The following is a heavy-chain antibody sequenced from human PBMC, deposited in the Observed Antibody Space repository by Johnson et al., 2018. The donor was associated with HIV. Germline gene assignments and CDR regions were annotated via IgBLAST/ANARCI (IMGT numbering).Heavy chain of an antibody. CDR1: RFTFSSYW. D-gene: IGHD2-21*02. CDR3: EAVVVTAIHDAFDI. CDR2: IKQDGSEN. Sequence: EVQLVESGGGLVQPGGSLRLSCAASRFTFSSYWMNWVRQAPGKGLEWVANIKQDGSENHYVDSVKGRFTISRDNAKNSLYLQMNSLRAEDTAVYYCEAVVVTAIHDAFDIWGQGTMVTVSS. V-gene: IGHV3-7*02. J-gene: IGHJ3*02.